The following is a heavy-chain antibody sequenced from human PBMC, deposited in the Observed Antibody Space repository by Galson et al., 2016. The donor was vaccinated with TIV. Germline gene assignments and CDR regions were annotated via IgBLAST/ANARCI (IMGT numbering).Heavy chain of an antibody. CDR1: GYGFVDYW. CDR3: ARTAGGIDQ. Sequence: QSGAEVKKPGESLKISCKHSGYGFVDYWIVWVRQRPGKGLEWMGNVYLGDSVTRYSPSFQGQVAISADKSSNPAYLQWSSLQASDTAMYYCARTAGGIDQWGQGTLVTVSS. CDR2: VYLGDSVT. V-gene: IGHV5-51*01. J-gene: IGHJ4*02. D-gene: IGHD1-26*01.